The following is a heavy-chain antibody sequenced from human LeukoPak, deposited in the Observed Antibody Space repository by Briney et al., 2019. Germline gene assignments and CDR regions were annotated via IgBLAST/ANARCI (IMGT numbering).Heavy chain of an antibody. CDR3: ARGGDYGDNWFDP. CDR2: INHSGST. D-gene: IGHD4-17*01. Sequence: SETLSLTCAVYGGSFSGYYWSWIRQPPGKGLEWIGEINHSGSTNYNPSLKSRVTISVDTSKNRFSLKLSSVTAADTAVYYCARGGDYGDNWFDPWGQGTLVTVSS. CDR1: GGSFSGYY. J-gene: IGHJ5*02. V-gene: IGHV4-34*01.